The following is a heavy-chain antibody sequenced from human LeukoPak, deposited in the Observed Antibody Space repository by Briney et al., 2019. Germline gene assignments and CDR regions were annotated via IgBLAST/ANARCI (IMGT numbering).Heavy chain of an antibody. D-gene: IGHD1-14*01. CDR1: GGTFSSYA. Sequence: EASVKVSCKASGGTFSSYAISWVRQAPGQGLEWMGGIIPIFGTANYAQKFQGRVTNTADESTSTAYMELSSLRSEDTAVYYCARSPTPDAAIFDYWDQGTLVTVSS. CDR3: ARSPTPDAAIFDY. CDR2: IIPIFGTA. J-gene: IGHJ4*02. V-gene: IGHV1-69*13.